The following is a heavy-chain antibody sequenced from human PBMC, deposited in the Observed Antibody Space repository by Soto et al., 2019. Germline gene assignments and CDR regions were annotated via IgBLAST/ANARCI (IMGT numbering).Heavy chain of an antibody. CDR3: ARLGPGDPGLDY. J-gene: IGHJ4*02. CDR1: GDSVSSNSAA. D-gene: IGHD3-16*01. Sequence: SQTLSLTCAISGDSVSSNSAAWNWIRQSPSRGLEWLGRTYYRSKWYNDYAVSVKGRITITPDTSKNQYSLRLNSVTPEDTAVYYCARLGPGDPGLDYWGQGTLVTVSS. V-gene: IGHV6-1*01. CDR2: TYYRSKWYN.